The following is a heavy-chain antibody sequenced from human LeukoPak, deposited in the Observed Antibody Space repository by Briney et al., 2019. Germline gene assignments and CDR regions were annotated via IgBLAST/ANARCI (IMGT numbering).Heavy chain of an antibody. CDR2: IKQDGSEK. D-gene: IGHD6-19*01. J-gene: IGHJ5*02. Sequence: GGSLRLSCAASGFTFSSYWMSWVRQAPGKGLEWVANIKQDGSEKYYVDSVKGRFTISRDNAKNSLYLQMNSLRAEDTAVYYCARDRAVAGKGGVWFDPWGQGTLVTVSS. V-gene: IGHV3-7*01. CDR3: ARDRAVAGKGGVWFDP. CDR1: GFTFSSYW.